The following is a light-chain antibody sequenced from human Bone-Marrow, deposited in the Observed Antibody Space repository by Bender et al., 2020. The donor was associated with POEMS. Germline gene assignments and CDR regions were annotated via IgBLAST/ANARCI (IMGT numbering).Light chain of an antibody. Sequence: QSALTQPASVSGSPGQSITISCTGTSSDVGGYNYVSWYQQHPGKVPKLIIYYVSDRASGVSYRFSGSKSGNTASLTISGLQDEDEADYFCCSFASSRTYVFGVGTRVTVL. CDR3: CSFASSRTYV. CDR2: YVS. V-gene: IGLV2-14*01. J-gene: IGLJ1*01. CDR1: SSDVGGYNY.